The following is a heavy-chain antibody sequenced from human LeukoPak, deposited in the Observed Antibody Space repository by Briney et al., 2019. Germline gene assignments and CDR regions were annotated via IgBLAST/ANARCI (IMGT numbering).Heavy chain of an antibody. V-gene: IGHV3-74*01. J-gene: IGHJ4*02. D-gene: IGHD1-26*01. Sequence: GGSLRLSCAASGFTFSNYWMHWVRQATGKGPVWVSRITSDGSITSYADSVRGRFTISRDNAKNTLYPQMNSLRAEDTAMYYCARDGSLPDYWGQGTLLTVSS. CDR1: GFTFSNYW. CDR2: ITSDGSIT. CDR3: ARDGSLPDY.